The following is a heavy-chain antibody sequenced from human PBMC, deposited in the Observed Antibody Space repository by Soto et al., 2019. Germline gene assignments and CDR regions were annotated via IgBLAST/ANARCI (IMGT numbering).Heavy chain of an antibody. CDR2: IIPIFGTT. V-gene: IGHV1-69*12. Sequence: QVQLVQSGAEVKQTGSSVKVSCKASGGTFSSCAIDWVRQAPGQGLEWMGGIIPIFGTTNYAQKLQGRVKLTADESTRTAYMELSTLTSEDTAVYYCASGTVTGSEYNYYYYGMDVWGQGTTVTVSS. D-gene: IGHD1-1*01. CDR3: ASGTVTGSEYNYYYYGMDV. CDR1: GGTFSSCA. J-gene: IGHJ6*02.